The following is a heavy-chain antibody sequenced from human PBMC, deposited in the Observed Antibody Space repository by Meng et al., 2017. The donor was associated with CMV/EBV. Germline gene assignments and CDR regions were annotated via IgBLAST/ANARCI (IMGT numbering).Heavy chain of an antibody. CDR2: ISYDGSIK. V-gene: IGHV3-30-3*01. J-gene: IGHJ6*02. D-gene: IGHD5-18*01. CDR1: GFTFSSYA. Sequence: GGSLRLSCAASGFTFSSYAMHWVRQAPGKGLEWVAVISYDGSIKYYADSVKGRFTISRDNSKNTLYLQMNSLRAEDTAVYYCARDAGYSGKYYYGMDVWGQGTTVTVSS. CDR3: ARDAGYSGKYYYGMDV.